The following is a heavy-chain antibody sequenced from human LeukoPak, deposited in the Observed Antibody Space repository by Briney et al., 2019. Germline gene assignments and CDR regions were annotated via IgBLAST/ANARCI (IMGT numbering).Heavy chain of an antibody. V-gene: IGHV3-21*01. J-gene: IGHJ6*03. CDR2: ISSSSSYI. Sequence: PGGSLRLSCAASGFTFNNYGMHWVRQAPGKGLEWVSSISSSSSYIYYADSVKGRFTISRDNAKNSLYLQMNSLRAEDTAVYYCARGPPSMSCSGGSCSYYMDVWGKGTTVTVSS. CDR1: GFTFNNYG. D-gene: IGHD2-15*01. CDR3: ARGPPSMSCSGGSCSYYMDV.